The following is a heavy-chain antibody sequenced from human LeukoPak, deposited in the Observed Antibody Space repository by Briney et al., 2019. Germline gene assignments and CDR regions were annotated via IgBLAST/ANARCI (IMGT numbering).Heavy chain of an antibody. Sequence: PSETLSLTCTVSGGSISSYYWSWIRQPAGKGLEWIGGIYISGSTNYNPSLKSRVTMSVDTSKNQFSLKLSSVTAADTAVYYCARGMAAYYYYYMDVWGKGTTVTISS. CDR2: IYISGST. CDR3: ARGMAAYYYYYMDV. V-gene: IGHV4-4*07. CDR1: GGSISSYY. D-gene: IGHD5-24*01. J-gene: IGHJ6*03.